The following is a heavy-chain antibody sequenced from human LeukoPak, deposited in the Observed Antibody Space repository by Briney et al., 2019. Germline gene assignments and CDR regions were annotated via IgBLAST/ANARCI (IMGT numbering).Heavy chain of an antibody. D-gene: IGHD4-23*01. Sequence: RGSLRLSCAASGFTFSSYGMHWVRQAPAKGRGWVAVIWYDGSNKYYADSVKGRFTISRDNSKKTLYLQMNSLRAEDTAVYYCASSWSAAVVLDYWGQGTLVTVSS. CDR3: ASSWSAAVVLDY. V-gene: IGHV3-33*01. CDR2: IWYDGSNK. CDR1: GFTFSSYG. J-gene: IGHJ4*02.